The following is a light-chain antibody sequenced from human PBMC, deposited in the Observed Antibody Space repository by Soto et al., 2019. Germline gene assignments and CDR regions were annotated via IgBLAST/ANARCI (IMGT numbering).Light chain of an antibody. CDR3: QQSYSTRLT. CDR2: AAS. Sequence: DIQMTQSPSSLSASVGDRVTITCRASQSISSYLNWYQQKPGKAPKLLIYAASSLQSGVPSRFSGSGSGTDFTLTISSLQPEDFATYYCQQSYSTRLTCGQGTRLEIK. V-gene: IGKV1-39*01. J-gene: IGKJ5*01. CDR1: QSISSY.